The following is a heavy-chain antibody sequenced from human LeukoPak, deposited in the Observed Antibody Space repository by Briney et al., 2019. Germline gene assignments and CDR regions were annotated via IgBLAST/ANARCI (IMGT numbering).Heavy chain of an antibody. V-gene: IGHV3-66*01. CDR1: GFTFSSYA. CDR3: ARDRNSGVWFGEGMVEDY. D-gene: IGHD3-10*01. Sequence: GGSLRLSCAASGFTFSSYAMSWVRQAPGKGLEWVSVIYSGGSTYYADSVKGRFTISRDNSKNTLYLQMNSLRAEDTAVYYCARDRNSGVWFGEGMVEDYWGQGTLVTVSS. CDR2: IYSGGST. J-gene: IGHJ4*02.